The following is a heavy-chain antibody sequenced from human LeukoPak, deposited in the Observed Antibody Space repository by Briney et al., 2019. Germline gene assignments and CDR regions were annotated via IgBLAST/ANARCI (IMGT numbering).Heavy chain of an antibody. D-gene: IGHD2-8*02. CDR3: ATYRQVLSPFES. Sequence: GGSLRLSCAASGFTFSSYGMSWVRQAPGKGLEWVSSIFPSGGEIHYADSVRGRFTISRDNSKSTLSLQMNSLRDEDTAIYYCATYRQVLSPFESWGQGTLVTVSS. CDR2: IFPSGGEI. CDR1: GFTFSSYG. V-gene: IGHV3-23*01. J-gene: IGHJ4*02.